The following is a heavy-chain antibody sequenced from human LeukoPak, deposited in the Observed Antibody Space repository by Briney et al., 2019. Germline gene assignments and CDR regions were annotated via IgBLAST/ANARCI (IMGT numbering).Heavy chain of an antibody. D-gene: IGHD4-17*01. CDR2: IYTSGST. J-gene: IGHJ4*02. V-gene: IGHV4-4*09. CDR1: GGSISSYY. Sequence: PSETLSLTCTVSGGSISSYYWSWIRQPPGKGLEWIGYIYTSGSTNYNPSLKSRVTISVDTSKNQFSLKLSSVTAADTAVYYCARHGGHSGDDATTYFDYWGQGTLVTVSS. CDR3: ARHGGHSGDDATTYFDY.